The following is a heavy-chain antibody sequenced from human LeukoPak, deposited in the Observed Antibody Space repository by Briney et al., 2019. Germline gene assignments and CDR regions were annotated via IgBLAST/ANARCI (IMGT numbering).Heavy chain of an antibody. D-gene: IGHD1-7*01. J-gene: IGHJ3*02. CDR3: ARGGTGATRDDTFDI. CDR2: IWYDGSNK. V-gene: IGHV3-33*01. CDR1: GFTFSSYG. Sequence: GRSLRLSCAASGFTFSSYGMHWVRQAPGKGLEWVAVIWYDGSNKYYADSVKGRFTISRDNSKNSLYLQMNSLRAEDTGVYFCARGGTGATRDDTFDIWGQGAMVTVSS.